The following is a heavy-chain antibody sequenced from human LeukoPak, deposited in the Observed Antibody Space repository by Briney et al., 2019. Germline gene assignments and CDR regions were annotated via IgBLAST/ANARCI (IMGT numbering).Heavy chain of an antibody. J-gene: IGHJ3*02. V-gene: IGHV3-30*04. CDR2: ISSDASNK. CDR3: ARVDDLDAFDT. Sequence: PGGSLRLSCVASGFTFSNYAMHWVRQASAKGLEWVTVISSDASNKNYADSVKGRFTVSRDNSKNTLYLQMNSLRTEDTAVYYCARVDDLDAFDTWGQGTLVTVSS. CDR1: GFTFSNYA. D-gene: IGHD2-2*03.